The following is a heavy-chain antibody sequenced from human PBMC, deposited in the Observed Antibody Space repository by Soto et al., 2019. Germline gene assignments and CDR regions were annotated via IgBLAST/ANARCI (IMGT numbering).Heavy chain of an antibody. CDR1: GYSFTDYH. V-gene: IGHV1-2*04. J-gene: IGHJ6*02. CDR3: ARGRWLRNYYYYGMDV. D-gene: IGHD5-12*01. CDR2: INPKSGGT. Sequence: ASVKVSCKASGYSFTDYHIHWVRQAPGQGLEWLGRINPKSGGTSTAQKFQGWVTMTTDESTSTAYMELSSLRSEDTAVYYCARGRWLRNYYYYGMDVWGQGTTVTVSS.